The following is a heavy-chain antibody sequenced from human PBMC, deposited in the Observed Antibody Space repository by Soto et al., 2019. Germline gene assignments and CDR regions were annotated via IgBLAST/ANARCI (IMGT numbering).Heavy chain of an antibody. V-gene: IGHV4-39*01. CDR2: IHYDGST. J-gene: IGHJ6*02. Sequence: PSETLSLTCTVSGDSISSSGHYWGWIRQPPGKRLEWIGSIHYDGSTYYNPSLKSRVTISVDTSKNQFSLKVSSVTAADTAVYYCARRIFGVVPLGMGVWGQGTTVTVSS. D-gene: IGHD3-3*01. CDR3: ARRIFGVVPLGMGV. CDR1: GDSISSSGHY.